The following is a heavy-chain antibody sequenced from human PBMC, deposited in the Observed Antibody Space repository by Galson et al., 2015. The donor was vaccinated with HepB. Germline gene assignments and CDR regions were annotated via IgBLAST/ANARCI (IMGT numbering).Heavy chain of an antibody. D-gene: IGHD3-10*01. CDR3: ARSEDMVRGVIDY. CDR2: IWYDGSNK. Sequence: SLRLSCAASGFTFSSYGMNWVRQAPGKGLEWVAVIWYDGSNKYYADSVKGRFTISRDNSKNTLYLQMNSLRAEDTAVYYCARSEDMVRGVIDYWGQGTLVTVSS. J-gene: IGHJ4*02. V-gene: IGHV3-33*08. CDR1: GFTFSSYG.